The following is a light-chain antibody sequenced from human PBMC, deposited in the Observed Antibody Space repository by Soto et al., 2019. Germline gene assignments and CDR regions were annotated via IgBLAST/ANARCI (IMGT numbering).Light chain of an antibody. Sequence: DIQMTQSPSSLSASLGDRVTITCQASQDIKNYLNWYQQKPGKGPRLLVFDASTLEVGVPARFDGSGSGTDFSLTINGLQAEDIGTYYCQKHDSVPLTSGPGTKVEIK. CDR2: DAS. CDR1: QDIKNY. CDR3: QKHDSVPLT. J-gene: IGKJ3*01. V-gene: IGKV1-33*01.